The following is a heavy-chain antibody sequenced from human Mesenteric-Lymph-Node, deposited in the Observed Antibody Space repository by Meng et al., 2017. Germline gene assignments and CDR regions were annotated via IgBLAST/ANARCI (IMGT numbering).Heavy chain of an antibody. CDR2: ISGSGVSI. J-gene: IGHJ4*02. Sequence: GELVDSGGGLVQPVGSLGLSCAASGFTFNSYTMSWVRQAPGKGLAWVSTISGSGVSIYYADSVKGRFTISRDNSKNTLYLQMDSLRAEDTAVYYCAKDLATVADWGQGTLVTVSS. CDR3: AKDLATVAD. D-gene: IGHD4-23*01. CDR1: GFTFNSYT. V-gene: IGHV3-23*04.